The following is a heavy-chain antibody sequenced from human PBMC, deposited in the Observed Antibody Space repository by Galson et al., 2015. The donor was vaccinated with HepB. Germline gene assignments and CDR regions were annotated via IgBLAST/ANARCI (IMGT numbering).Heavy chain of an antibody. CDR1: GFSLSTSGMC. CDR3: ARTRMATYYYGSGSSPDDAFDI. V-gene: IGHV2-70*01. D-gene: IGHD3-10*01. Sequence: PALVKPTQTLTLTCTFSGFSLSTSGMCVSWIRQPPGKALEWLALIDWDDDKYYSTSLKTRLTISKDTSKNQVVLTMTNMDPVDTATYYCARTRMATYYYGSGSSPDDAFDIWGQGTMVTVSS. CDR2: IDWDDDK. J-gene: IGHJ3*02.